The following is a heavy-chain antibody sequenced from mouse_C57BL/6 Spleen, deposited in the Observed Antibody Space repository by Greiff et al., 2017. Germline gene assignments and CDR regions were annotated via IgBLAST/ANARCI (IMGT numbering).Heavy chain of an antibody. J-gene: IGHJ4*01. Sequence: QVQLKQSGAELVKPGASVKISCKASGYAFSSYWMNWVKQRPGQGLEWIGQIYPGDGDTNYNGKFKGKATLTADKSSSTAYMQLSSLTSEDSAVYFSAREGVSAIDYWGQGTSLTVSS. CDR3: AREGVSAIDY. CDR2: IYPGDGDT. D-gene: IGHD2-10*02. CDR1: GYAFSSYW. V-gene: IGHV1-80*01.